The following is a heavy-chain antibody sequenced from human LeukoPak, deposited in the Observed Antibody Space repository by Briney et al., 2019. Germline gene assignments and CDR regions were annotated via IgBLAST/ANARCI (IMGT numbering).Heavy chain of an antibody. CDR3: ARRVGATGEVDY. D-gene: IGHD1-26*01. V-gene: IGHV4-59*08. CDR1: GGSISSYY. Sequence: SETLSLTCTVSGGSISSYYWSWIRQPPGNGLEWIGYIYYSGSTNYNPSLKSRVTISVDTSKNQFSLKLSSVTAADTAVYYCARRVGATGEVDYWGQGTLVTVSS. J-gene: IGHJ4*02. CDR2: IYYSGST.